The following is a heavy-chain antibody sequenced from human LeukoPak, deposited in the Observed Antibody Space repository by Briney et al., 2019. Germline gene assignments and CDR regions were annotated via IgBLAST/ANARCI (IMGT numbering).Heavy chain of an antibody. Sequence: PGGSLRLSCAASGFTFSDAWMSWVRQAPGKGLEWVSSISSSSSYIYYADSVKGRFTISRDNAKNSLYLQMNSLRAEDTAVYYCARDYYGSGRKWFDPWGQGTLVTVSS. J-gene: IGHJ5*02. CDR2: ISSSSSYI. CDR3: ARDYYGSGRKWFDP. D-gene: IGHD3-10*01. V-gene: IGHV3-21*01. CDR1: GFTFSDAW.